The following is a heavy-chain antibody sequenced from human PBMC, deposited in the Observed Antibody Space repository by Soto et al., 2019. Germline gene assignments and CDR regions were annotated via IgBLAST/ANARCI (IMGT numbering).Heavy chain of an antibody. D-gene: IGHD2-8*01. CDR3: AGSLEMVKYYFDY. J-gene: IGHJ4*02. CDR1: GGTFSSYA. Sequence: QVQLVQSGAEVKKPGSSVKVSCKASGGTFSSYAISWVRQDPGQGLEWMGGIIPIFGTANYAQKCQGRVTITADESTSTAYMELSSLRSNDTAVYYCAGSLEMVKYYFDYWGQGTLVTVSS. CDR2: IIPIFGTA. V-gene: IGHV1-69*12.